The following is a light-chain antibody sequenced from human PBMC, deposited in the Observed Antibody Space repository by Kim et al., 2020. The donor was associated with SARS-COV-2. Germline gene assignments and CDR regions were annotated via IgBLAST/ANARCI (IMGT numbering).Light chain of an antibody. CDR2: DAS. J-gene: IGKJ2*01. CDR1: QDISNY. Sequence: DIQMTQCPSSLSASVGDRVTITCQASQDISNYLNWYQQKPGKAPKLLIYDASNLETGVPSRFSGSGSGTDFTFTISSLQPEDIATYYCQQYDNPYTFGQGTKLEI. V-gene: IGKV1-33*01. CDR3: QQYDNPYT.